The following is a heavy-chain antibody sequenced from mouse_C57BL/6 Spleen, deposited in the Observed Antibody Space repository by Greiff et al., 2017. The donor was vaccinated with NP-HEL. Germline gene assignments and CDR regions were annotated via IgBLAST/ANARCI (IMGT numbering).Heavy chain of an antibody. J-gene: IGHJ2*01. CDR1: GYTFTSYW. V-gene: IGHV1-5*01. Sequence: EVQLQQSGTVLARPGASVKMSCKTSGYTFTSYWMHWVKQRPGQGLEWIGAIYPGNSDTSYNQKFKGKAKLTAVTSDSTAYMELSSLTNEDSAVYYCTRGNYYFDYWGQGTTLTVSS. D-gene: IGHD2-1*01. CDR3: TRGNYYFDY. CDR2: IYPGNSDT.